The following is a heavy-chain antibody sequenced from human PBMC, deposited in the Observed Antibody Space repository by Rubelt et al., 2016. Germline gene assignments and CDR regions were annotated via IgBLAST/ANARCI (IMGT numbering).Heavy chain of an antibody. Sequence: QVQLQESGPGLVKPSETLSLTCNVSGYSITSAYYWAWIRQPPGKGLEWIGNIYYSGTTYYNPSLKSRVTISGDTSKSQVSLKVSSVTAADTAVYYCATGTTVTTGLAYWGQGTLVTVSS. CDR2: IYYSGTT. V-gene: IGHV4-38-2*02. D-gene: IGHD4-17*01. J-gene: IGHJ4*02. CDR1: GYSITSAYY. CDR3: ATGTTVTTGLAY.